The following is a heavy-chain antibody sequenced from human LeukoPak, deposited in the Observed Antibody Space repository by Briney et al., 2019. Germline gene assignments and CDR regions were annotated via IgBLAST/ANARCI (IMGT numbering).Heavy chain of an antibody. J-gene: IGHJ3*02. V-gene: IGHV1-69*04. Sequence: SVKVSCKASGGTFCSYAISWVRQAPGQGLEWMGRIIPILGIANYAQKFQGRVMITADKSTSTAYMELSSLRSEDTAVYYCARDSYDSNPRAFDIWGQGTMVTVSS. CDR1: GGTFCSYA. CDR3: ARDSYDSNPRAFDI. CDR2: IIPILGIA. D-gene: IGHD3-22*01.